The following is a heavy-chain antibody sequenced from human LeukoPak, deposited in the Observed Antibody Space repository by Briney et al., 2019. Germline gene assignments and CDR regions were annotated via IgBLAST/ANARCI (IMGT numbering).Heavy chain of an antibody. D-gene: IGHD6-13*01. J-gene: IGHJ4*02. Sequence: GGSLRLSCAASEFTFSDYYMDWVRQAPGKGLEWVGRIRNKANSYTTEYAASVKGRFTISRDDSKNSLYLQMNSLKTEDTAVYYCARVYRSSWYGTYLDHWGQGTLVTVSS. CDR1: EFTFSDYY. CDR3: ARVYRSSWYGTYLDH. V-gene: IGHV3-72*01. CDR2: IRNKANSYTT.